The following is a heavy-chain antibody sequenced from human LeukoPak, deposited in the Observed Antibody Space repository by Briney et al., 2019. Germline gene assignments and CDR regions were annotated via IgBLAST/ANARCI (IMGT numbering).Heavy chain of an antibody. CDR1: GGTFSSYA. Sequence: EASVKVSCKASGGTFSSYAISWVRQAPGQGLEWMGGIIPIFGTANYAQEFQGRVTITADKSTSTAYMELSSLRSEDTAVYYCASAYYDSSGYYYWFDPWGQGTLVTVSS. J-gene: IGHJ5*02. CDR2: IIPIFGTA. CDR3: ASAYYDSSGYYYWFDP. V-gene: IGHV1-69*06. D-gene: IGHD3-22*01.